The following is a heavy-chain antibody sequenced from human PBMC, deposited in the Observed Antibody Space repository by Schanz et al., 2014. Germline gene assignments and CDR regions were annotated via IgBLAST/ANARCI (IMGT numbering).Heavy chain of an antibody. Sequence: EVQLVESGGGLVEPGGSLGLSCAASGLTSNTHWMHWVRQAPGKGLVWVSQINSDGSSTSYADSVKGRFIISRDSSKNTLFLQMNSLRAEDTAVYFCARDGGRDGYNLAFDVWGQGTLVTVSS. CDR2: INSDGSST. CDR1: GLTSNTHW. CDR3: ARDGGRDGYNLAFDV. J-gene: IGHJ3*01. V-gene: IGHV3-74*01. D-gene: IGHD5-12*01.